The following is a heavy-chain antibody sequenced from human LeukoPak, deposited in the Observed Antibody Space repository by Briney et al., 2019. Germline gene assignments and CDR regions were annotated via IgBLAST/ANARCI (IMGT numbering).Heavy chain of an antibody. CDR1: GGTFSSYA. Sequence: SVKVSCKASGGTFSSYAISWVRQAPGQGLEWLGGIIPIFSTANYAQKFQGRVTITADESTSTAYMELSSLRSEDTAVYYCARGSGGPRYFDWLLSYWGQGTLVTVSS. CDR2: IIPIFSTA. D-gene: IGHD3-9*01. V-gene: IGHV1-69*13. J-gene: IGHJ4*02. CDR3: ARGSGGPRYFDWLLSY.